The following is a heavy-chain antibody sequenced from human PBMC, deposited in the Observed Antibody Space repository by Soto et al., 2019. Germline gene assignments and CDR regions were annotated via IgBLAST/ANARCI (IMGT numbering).Heavy chain of an antibody. J-gene: IGHJ6*02. CDR3: ASGQQQLLGYYGLDV. D-gene: IGHD6-13*01. CDR2: IIPIFGTP. CDR1: GGTFSSYG. V-gene: IGHV1-69*12. Sequence: QVQLVQSGAEVRKPGSSVKVSCKASGGTFSSYGISWVRQAPGQGLEWMGGIIPIFGTPNYAQKFQGRVTITAADPTGTAYMELSRLGSEATAVYYCASGQQQLLGYYGLDVWGQGTTVTVSS.